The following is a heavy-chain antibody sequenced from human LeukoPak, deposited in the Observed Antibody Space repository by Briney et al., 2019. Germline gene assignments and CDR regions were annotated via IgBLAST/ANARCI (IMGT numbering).Heavy chain of an antibody. V-gene: IGHV1-46*01. CDR1: GYTFTSYY. D-gene: IGHD3-9*01. Sequence: ASVKVSCKASGYTFTSYYMHWVRQAPGQGLEWMGIINPSGGSTSYAQKLQGRVTMTTDTSTSTAYMELRSLRSDDTAVYYCAREANVLRYFAAYNHFDYWGQGTLVTVSS. J-gene: IGHJ4*02. CDR3: AREANVLRYFAAYNHFDY. CDR2: INPSGGST.